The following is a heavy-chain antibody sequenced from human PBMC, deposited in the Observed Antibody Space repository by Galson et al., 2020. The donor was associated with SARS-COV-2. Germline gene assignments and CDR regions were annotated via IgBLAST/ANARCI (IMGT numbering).Heavy chain of an antibody. J-gene: IGHJ2*01. CDR3: ARSLVVPAAMRLGSWYFDL. CDR2: IGTAGDT. D-gene: IGHD2-2*01. CDR1: GFTFSSYD. Sequence: GESLKISCAASGFTFSSYDMHWVRQATGKGLEWVSAIGTAGDTYYPGSVKGRFTISRENAKNSLYLQMNSLRAGDTAVYYCARSLVVPAAMRLGSWYFDLWGRGTLVTVSS. V-gene: IGHV3-13*01.